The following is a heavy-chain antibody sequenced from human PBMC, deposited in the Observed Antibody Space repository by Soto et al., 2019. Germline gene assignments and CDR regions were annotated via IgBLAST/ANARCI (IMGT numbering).Heavy chain of an antibody. CDR3: ARSGDNYNVLDY. CDR2: SSNSGTYT. Sequence: GGSLRLSCVGSGFTFSDYYMSWVRQAPGKGLEWLSYSSNSGTYTKYAGSVKGRFSISRDNAKNSLHLQINSLRGEDTAVYYCARSGDNYNVLDYWGQGAPVTVSS. CDR1: GFTFSDYY. V-gene: IGHV3-11*06. D-gene: IGHD3-10*02. J-gene: IGHJ4*02.